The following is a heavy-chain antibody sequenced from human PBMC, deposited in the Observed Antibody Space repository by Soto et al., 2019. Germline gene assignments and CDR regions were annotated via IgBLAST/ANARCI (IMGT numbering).Heavy chain of an antibody. CDR2: ISGYNGDT. CDR1: GYTFTNYA. D-gene: IGHD4-17*01. Sequence: ASVKVSCKASGYTFTNYAIIWVRQAPGQGLEWMGWISGYNGDTHYAQQFQGRVTMTTNTSTSTAYMELRSLRSEDTAVYYCARAHRRGDYPGGYWGQGTMVTVSS. CDR3: ARAHRRGDYPGGY. J-gene: IGHJ4*02. V-gene: IGHV1-18*01.